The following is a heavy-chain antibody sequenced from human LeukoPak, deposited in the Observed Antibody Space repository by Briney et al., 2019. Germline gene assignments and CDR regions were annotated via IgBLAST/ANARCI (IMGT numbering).Heavy chain of an antibody. V-gene: IGHV3-48*04. J-gene: IGHJ4*02. Sequence: GGSLRLSCAASGFTFSLFGMTWVRQAPGKGLEWISYISSSRRTINYADFVKSRFTISRDNAKNSLYLQMNNLRAEDTAVYYCARDGDSGGYYYGPFDNWGQGTLVTVSS. CDR2: ISSSRRTI. CDR3: ARDGDSGGYYYGPFDN. CDR1: GFTFSLFG. D-gene: IGHD3-22*01.